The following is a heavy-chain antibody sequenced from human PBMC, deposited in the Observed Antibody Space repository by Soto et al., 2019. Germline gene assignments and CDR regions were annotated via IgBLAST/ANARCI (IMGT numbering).Heavy chain of an antibody. CDR3: AKEVHCGGGSCSWSEGFDY. Sequence: QVQLVESGGGVVQPGRSLRLSCAASGFIFSSYGMHWVRQAPGKGLEWVAVISYEGSHTYYADSVKGRFTITRDNSKNALYLQMNSLRAGDTAVYYCAKEVHCGGGSCSWSEGFDYWGQGTLLTVSS. V-gene: IGHV3-30*18. CDR2: ISYEGSHT. D-gene: IGHD2-15*01. J-gene: IGHJ4*02. CDR1: GFIFSSYG.